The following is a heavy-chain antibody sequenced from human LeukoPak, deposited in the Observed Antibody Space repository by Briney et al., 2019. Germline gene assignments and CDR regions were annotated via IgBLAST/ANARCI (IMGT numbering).Heavy chain of an antibody. J-gene: IGHJ3*02. V-gene: IGHV3-9*01. CDR2: IRWNRGSI. D-gene: IGHD2-2*01. CDR1: GFTFDDYA. CDR3: AKGDGYCSSTSCPTTVDAFDI. Sequence: GGSLRLSCAASGFTFDDYAMHWVRQAPGKGLEWVSRIRWNRGSIGYADSVKGRFTMSRDNAKNSLYLQMNSLRAEDTALYYCAKGDGYCSSTSCPTTVDAFDIWGQGTMVTVSS.